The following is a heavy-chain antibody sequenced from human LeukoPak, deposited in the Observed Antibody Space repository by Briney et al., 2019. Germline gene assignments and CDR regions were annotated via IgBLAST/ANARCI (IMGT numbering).Heavy chain of an antibody. J-gene: IGHJ4*02. D-gene: IGHD4-23*01. CDR1: GFTFDDYA. CDR3: AKEGGLRWYHYHFDY. V-gene: IGHV3-23*01. CDR2: ISGSGGST. Sequence: GGSLRLSCAASGFTFDDYAMHWVRQAPGKGLEWVSAISGSGGSTYYADSVKGRFTISRDNSKNTLYLQMNSLRAEDTAVYYCAKEGGLRWYHYHFDYWGQGTLVTVSS.